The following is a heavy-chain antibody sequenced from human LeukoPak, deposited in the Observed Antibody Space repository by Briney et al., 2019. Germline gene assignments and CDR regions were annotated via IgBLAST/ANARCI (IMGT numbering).Heavy chain of an antibody. J-gene: IGHJ4*02. D-gene: IGHD1-26*01. CDR1: GGSISSYY. CDR3: ARASSGSYYHFDY. Sequence: SETLSLTCTVSGGSISSYYWSWIRQPPGKGLEWIGYIYSSGSTIYNPSLKSRLTISVDTSKNQFSLKLSSVTAADTAVYYCARASSGSYYHFDYWGQGTLVTVSS. CDR2: IYSSGST. V-gene: IGHV4-59*01.